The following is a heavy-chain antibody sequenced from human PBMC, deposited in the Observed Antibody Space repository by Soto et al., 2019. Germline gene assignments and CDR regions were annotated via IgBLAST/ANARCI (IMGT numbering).Heavy chain of an antibody. D-gene: IGHD5-12*01. J-gene: IGHJ4*02. CDR3: ASSRNSGYDYGKIFDY. V-gene: IGHV1-69*02. CDR2: IIPILGIA. CDR1: GGTFSSYT. Sequence: QVQLGQSGAEVKKPGSSVKVSCKASGGTFSSYTISWVRQAPGQGLEWMGRIIPILGIANYAQKFQGRVTITADKSTSTAYMELSSLRSEDTAVYYCASSRNSGYDYGKIFDYWGQGTLVTVSS.